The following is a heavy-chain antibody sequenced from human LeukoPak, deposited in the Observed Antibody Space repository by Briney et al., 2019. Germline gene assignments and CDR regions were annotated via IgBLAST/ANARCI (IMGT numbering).Heavy chain of an antibody. CDR2: ISGSGGGT. CDR1: GFTFSSYA. J-gene: IGHJ4*02. CDR3: AKVQSSGWYAY. D-gene: IGHD6-19*01. V-gene: IGHV3-23*01. Sequence: GGSLRLSCAASGFTFSSYAMSWVRQAPGKGLEWVSAISGSGGGTYYADSVKGRFTISRDNSKNTLYLQMNSLRAEDTAVYYCAKVQSSGWYAYWGQGTLVTVSS.